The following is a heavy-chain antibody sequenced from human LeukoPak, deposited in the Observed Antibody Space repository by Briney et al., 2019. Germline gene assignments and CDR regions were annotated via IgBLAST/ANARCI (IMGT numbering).Heavy chain of an antibody. CDR1: RESFSGYY. CDR2: ISHSGTT. V-gene: IGHV4-34*01. D-gene: IGHD3-9*01. CDR3: ARGPTIDYDILTGYYYFDY. Sequence: SETLSLTCAVYRESFSGYYSTWIRHSPRKGGEWIGEISHSGTTKYTPSLKSRVTISIDTSKKQFSLKLSSVTAADTAVYYCARGPTIDYDILTGYYYFDYWGQGTLVTVSS. J-gene: IGHJ4*02.